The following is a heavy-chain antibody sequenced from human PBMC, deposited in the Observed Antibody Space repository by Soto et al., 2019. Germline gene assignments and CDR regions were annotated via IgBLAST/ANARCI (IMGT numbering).Heavy chain of an antibody. Sequence: DTLSLTGAVSGDSMISIYHWAWGRRPPGKGVEWVQSISNTGPKYYNQSLTSRVTISVETSKNQFSMKLRYVTVADTAVYYCARDRRGRYGSSWYSQDGMDVWGQGTTVTVSS. CDR1: GDSMISIYH. CDR2: ISNTGPK. D-gene: IGHD6-13*01. V-gene: IGHV4-38-2*02. J-gene: IGHJ6*02. CDR3: ARDRRGRYGSSWYSQDGMDV.